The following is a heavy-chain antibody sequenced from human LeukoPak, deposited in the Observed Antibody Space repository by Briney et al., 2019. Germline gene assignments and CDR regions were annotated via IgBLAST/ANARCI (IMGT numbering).Heavy chain of an antibody. Sequence: PGGSLRLSCAASGFTFSSYNMNWVRQAPGKGLEWVSSISGSSTYIYYADSVRGRFTISRDNAKTSLFLHMNSLRAEDTAVYYCAREVGATDDYWGQGTLVTVSS. CDR2: ISGSSTYI. D-gene: IGHD1-26*01. V-gene: IGHV3-21*01. CDR3: AREVGATDDY. CDR1: GFTFSSYN. J-gene: IGHJ4*02.